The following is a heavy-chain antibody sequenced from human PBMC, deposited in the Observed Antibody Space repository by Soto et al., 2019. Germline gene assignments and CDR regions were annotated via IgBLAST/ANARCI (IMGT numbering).Heavy chain of an antibody. Sequence: SGPTLVNPTETLTLTCTVSGFSLSNARMGVSWIRQPPGKALEWLAHIFSNDEKSYSTSLKSRLTISKDTSKSQVVLTMTNMDPVDTATYYCARFKGGYCSSTSCYYYYYYGMDVWGQGTTVTVPS. CDR2: IFSNDEK. D-gene: IGHD2-2*01. V-gene: IGHV2-26*01. J-gene: IGHJ6*02. CDR3: ARFKGGYCSSTSCYYYYYYGMDV. CDR1: GFSLSNARMG.